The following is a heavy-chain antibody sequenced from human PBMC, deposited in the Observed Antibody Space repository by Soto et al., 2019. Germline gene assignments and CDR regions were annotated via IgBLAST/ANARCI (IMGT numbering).Heavy chain of an antibody. CDR3: AKDPGVRPRYFDY. Sequence: GGSLRLSCAASGFTFSSYAMSWVRQAPGKGLEWVSAISGSGGSTYYADSVKGRFTISRDNSKNTLYLQMNSPRAEDTAVYYCAKDPGVRPRYFDYWGQGTLVTVSS. CDR2: ISGSGGST. D-gene: IGHD3-10*01. V-gene: IGHV3-23*01. J-gene: IGHJ4*02. CDR1: GFTFSSYA.